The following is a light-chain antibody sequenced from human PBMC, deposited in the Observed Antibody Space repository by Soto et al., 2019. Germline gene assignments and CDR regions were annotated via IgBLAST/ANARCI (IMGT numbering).Light chain of an antibody. J-gene: IGKJ4*01. CDR2: GAS. V-gene: IGKV3-20*01. Sequence: EIVLTQSPGTLSLSPGERATLSCRASQSVGRNFLAWYQQKPGQAPRLLIHGASTRASGIPDRFSGSGSGTDLIFTISRLEPEDFAVYYCQQYANSPLTFGGGTKVEIK. CDR1: QSVGRNF. CDR3: QQYANSPLT.